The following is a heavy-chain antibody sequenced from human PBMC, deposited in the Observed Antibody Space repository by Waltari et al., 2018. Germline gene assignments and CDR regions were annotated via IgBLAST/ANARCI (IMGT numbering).Heavy chain of an antibody. CDR2: IYTSGST. V-gene: IGHV4-4*07. Sequence: QVQLQESGPGLVKPSETLSLTCTVSGGSISSYYWSWIRQPAGKGLEWIGRIYTSGSTNYNPSLKSRVTMSVDTSKNQFSLKLSSVTAADTAVYYCARARNYYDSSGYYPETEYYFDYWGQGTLVTVSS. CDR3: ARARNYYDSSGYYPETEYYFDY. J-gene: IGHJ4*02. CDR1: GGSISSYY. D-gene: IGHD3-22*01.